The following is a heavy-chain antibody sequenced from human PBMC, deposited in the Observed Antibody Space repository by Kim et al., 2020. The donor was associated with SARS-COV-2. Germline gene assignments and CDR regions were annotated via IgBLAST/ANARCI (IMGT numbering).Heavy chain of an antibody. CDR1: GYTFTGYY. V-gene: IGHV1-2*06. Sequence: ASVKVSCKASGYTFTGYYMHWVRQAPGQGLEWMGRINPNSGGTNYAQKFQGRVTMTRDTSISTAYMELSRLRSDDTAVYYCARDPWDYCTNGVCYNRVAGWFDPWGQGTLVTVSS. J-gene: IGHJ5*02. CDR3: ARDPWDYCTNGVCYNRVAGWFDP. D-gene: IGHD2-8*01. CDR2: INPNSGGT.